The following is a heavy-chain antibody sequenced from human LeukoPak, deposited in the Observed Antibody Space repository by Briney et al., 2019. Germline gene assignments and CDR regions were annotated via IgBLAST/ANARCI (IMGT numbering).Heavy chain of an antibody. V-gene: IGHV3-48*04. CDR1: GFTFNNYR. Sequence: GGSLRLSCAASGFTFNNYRMNWVRQAPGKGLEWVSYISGGSDTIYYADSVKGRFAISRDNTKNSLYLQMNSLRAEDTAVYYCARDLYYYDSGGYYPGARPGLWGQGTLVTVSS. CDR3: ARDLYYYDSGGYYPGARPGL. J-gene: IGHJ4*02. D-gene: IGHD3-22*01. CDR2: ISGGSDTI.